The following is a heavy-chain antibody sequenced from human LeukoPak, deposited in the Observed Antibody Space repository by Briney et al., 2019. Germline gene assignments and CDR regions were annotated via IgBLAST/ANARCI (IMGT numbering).Heavy chain of an antibody. CDR1: GFTFSSYA. V-gene: IGHV3-30*04. D-gene: IGHD4-11*01. CDR3: ARITTMAFDY. CDR2: ISYDGSNK. Sequence: GRSLRLSCAASGFTFSSYAMHWVRQAPGKGLEWVALISYDGSNKYHADSVKGRFTISRDNSKNSLYLQMNSLRAEDTAVYYCARITTMAFDYWGQGTLVTVSS. J-gene: IGHJ4*02.